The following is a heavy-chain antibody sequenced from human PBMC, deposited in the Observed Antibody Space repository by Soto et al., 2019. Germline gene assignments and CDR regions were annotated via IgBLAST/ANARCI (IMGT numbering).Heavy chain of an antibody. J-gene: IGHJ5*01. CDR2: ISGSGGNT. D-gene: IGHD2-2*01. CDR1: GFTFSSYA. Sequence: EVQVLESGGALVQPGGSLRLSCAASGFTFSSYAMSWVRQAPGKGLEWVSAISGSGGNTYYADSAKGRFTISRDNSKNPLYLEMNSLRAEDTAVYYCANRAKEYCSSTRCAVHSWGHGTLVTVSS. CDR3: ANRAKEYCSSTRCAVHS. V-gene: IGHV3-23*01.